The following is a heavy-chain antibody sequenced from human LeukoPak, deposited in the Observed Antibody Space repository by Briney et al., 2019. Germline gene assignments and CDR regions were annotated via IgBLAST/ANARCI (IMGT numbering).Heavy chain of an antibody. D-gene: IGHD3-16*01. V-gene: IGHV4-34*01. CDR2: INHSGST. CDR3: ARHDDYFDY. J-gene: IGHJ4*02. CDR1: GGSFSGYY. Sequence: SETLSLTCAVYGGSFSGYYWSWIRQPPGKGLEWIGEINHSGSTNYNPSLKSRVTISVDTSKNQFSLKLSSVTAADTAVYYCARHDDYFDYWGQGTLVTVSS.